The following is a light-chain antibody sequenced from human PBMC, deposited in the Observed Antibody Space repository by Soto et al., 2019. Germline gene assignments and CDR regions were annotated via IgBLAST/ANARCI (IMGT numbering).Light chain of an antibody. V-gene: IGKV3D-20*01. CDR2: DTS. CDR3: QQYGSSPS. Sequence: PGDRVTLSCGASQSVVVGYFAWYQQKPGLAPRLIIYDTSIRASGIPDRISGSGSGTHFTLTSSRLEPEDFAVYYCQQYGSSPSFGQGTKVEIK. J-gene: IGKJ1*01. CDR1: QSVVVGY.